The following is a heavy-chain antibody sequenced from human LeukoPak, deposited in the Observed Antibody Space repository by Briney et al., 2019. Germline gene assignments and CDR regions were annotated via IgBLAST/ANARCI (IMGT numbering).Heavy chain of an antibody. CDR3: ARHPVAVARGANLDY. CDR1: GGSFSGYY. D-gene: IGHD6-19*01. V-gene: IGHV4-39*01. CDR2: IYYSGST. J-gene: IGHJ4*02. Sequence: SETLSLTCAAYGGSFSGYYWGWIRQPPGKGLEWIGSIYYSGSTFYNPSLKSRVTISVGTSKNQFSLNLTSVTAADTAVYYCARHPVAVARGANLDYWGQGTLVTVSS.